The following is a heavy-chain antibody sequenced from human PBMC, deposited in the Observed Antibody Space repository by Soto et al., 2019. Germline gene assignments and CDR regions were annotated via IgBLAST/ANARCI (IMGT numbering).Heavy chain of an antibody. CDR1: GGSISSSSYY. Sequence: QLQLQESGPGLVKPSETLSLTCTVSGGSISSSSYYWGWIRQPPGKGLEWIGSIYYSGSTYYNPSLKSRVTISVDTSKHQFSLKLSSVTAADTAVYYCARHETTVTYYYYYYMDVWGKGTTVTVSS. D-gene: IGHD4-4*01. V-gene: IGHV4-39*01. CDR2: IYYSGST. CDR3: ARHETTVTYYYYYYMDV. J-gene: IGHJ6*03.